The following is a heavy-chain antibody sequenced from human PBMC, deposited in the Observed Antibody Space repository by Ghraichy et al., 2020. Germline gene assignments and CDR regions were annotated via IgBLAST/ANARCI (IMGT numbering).Heavy chain of an antibody. CDR3: ARSYRDGSDPDDYYYGMDV. V-gene: IGHV2-70*01. D-gene: IGHD3-10*01. CDR1: GFSLSTSGMC. CDR2: IDWDDDK. Sequence: SGPTLVKPTQTLTLTCTFSGFSLSTSGMCVSWIRQPPGKALEWLALIDWDDDKYYSTSLKTRLTISKDTSKNQVVLTMTNMDPVDTATYYCARSYRDGSDPDDYYYGMDVWGQGTTVTVSS. J-gene: IGHJ6*02.